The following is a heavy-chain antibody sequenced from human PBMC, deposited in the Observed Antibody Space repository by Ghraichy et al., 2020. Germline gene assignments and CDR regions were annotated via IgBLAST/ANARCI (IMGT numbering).Heavy chain of an antibody. V-gene: IGHV1-18*04. CDR2: ISAYNGNT. Sequence: ASVKVSCKASGYTFTSYGISWVRQAPGQGLEWMGGISAYNGNTNYAQKLQGRVTMTTDTSTSTAYMELRSLRSDDTAVYYCARGAGIAAAGNYCYYGMDVWGEGTTVTVSS. CDR3: ARGAGIAAAGNYCYYGMDV. CDR1: GYTFTSYG. D-gene: IGHD6-13*01. J-gene: IGHJ6*04.